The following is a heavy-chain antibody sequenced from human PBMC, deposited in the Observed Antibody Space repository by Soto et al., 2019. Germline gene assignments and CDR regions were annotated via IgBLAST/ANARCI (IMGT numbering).Heavy chain of an antibody. Sequence: QVQLQESGPGLVKPSQTLSLTCTVSGDSMGSGGHYYNWIRLLPGKGLEWIGYIYYSGATHYNPSLRGRVCISIDTSHNQFSLRLISVTAADTALYFCARDKDREPTVWEYLGQGTQVTVSS. V-gene: IGHV4-31*03. J-gene: IGHJ4*02. CDR3: ARDKDREPTVWEY. CDR2: IYYSGAT. CDR1: GDSMGSGGHY. D-gene: IGHD1-1*01.